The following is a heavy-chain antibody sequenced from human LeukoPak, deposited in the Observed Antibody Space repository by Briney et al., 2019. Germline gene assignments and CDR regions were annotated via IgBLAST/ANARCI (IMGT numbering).Heavy chain of an antibody. CDR2: IYHSGST. Sequence: SETLSLTCAVSGYSISSGYYWGWIRQPPGKGLEWIGSIYHSGSTYYNPSLKSRVTISVDTSKNQFSLKLSSVTAADTAVYYCARSLWGGWDYWGQGTLVTVSS. D-gene: IGHD3-16*01. CDR1: GYSISSGYY. CDR3: ARSLWGGWDY. V-gene: IGHV4-38-2*01. J-gene: IGHJ4*02.